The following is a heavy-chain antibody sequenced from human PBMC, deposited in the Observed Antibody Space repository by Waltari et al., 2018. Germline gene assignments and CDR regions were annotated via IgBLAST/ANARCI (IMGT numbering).Heavy chain of an antibody. CDR3: ARARNYDYVWGSYRYIYYFDY. V-gene: IGHV4-34*01. Sequence: QVQLQQWGAGLLKPSETLSLTCAVYGGSFSGYYWSWIRQPPGKGLEWIGEINHSGSTNYNPSLKSRVTISVDTSKNQFSLKLSSVTAADTAVYYCARARNYDYVWGSYRYIYYFDYWGQGTLVIVSS. CDR2: INHSGST. J-gene: IGHJ4*02. D-gene: IGHD3-16*02. CDR1: GGSFSGYY.